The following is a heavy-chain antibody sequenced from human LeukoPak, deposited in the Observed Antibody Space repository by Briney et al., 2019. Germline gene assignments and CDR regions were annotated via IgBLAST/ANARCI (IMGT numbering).Heavy chain of an antibody. CDR1: GYTFTGYY. Sequence: ASVKVSCKASGYTFTGYYMHWVRQAPGQGLEWMGWINPNSGGTNYAQKFQGRVTMTRDTSISTAYMELSRLRSDDTAVYYCARDQVPAAMDPDWFDPWGQGTQVTVSS. D-gene: IGHD2-2*01. V-gene: IGHV1-2*02. J-gene: IGHJ5*02. CDR2: INPNSGGT. CDR3: ARDQVPAAMDPDWFDP.